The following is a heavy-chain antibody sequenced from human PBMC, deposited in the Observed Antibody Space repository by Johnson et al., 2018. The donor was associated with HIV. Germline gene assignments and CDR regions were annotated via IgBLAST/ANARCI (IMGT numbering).Heavy chain of an antibody. J-gene: IGHJ3*02. CDR1: GFTFSSYW. CDR2: IKQDGSEK. CDR3: ASPEAPYYDILTGYYAAFDI. V-gene: IGHV3-7*01. Sequence: EVQLVESGGGLVQPGGSLRLSCAASGFTFSSYWMSWVRQAPGKGLEWVDNIKQDGSEKYYVDSVKGRFTISRDNSKNTLYLQMNSLRAEDTAVYYCASPEAPYYDILTGYYAAFDIWGQGTMVTVSS. D-gene: IGHD3-9*01.